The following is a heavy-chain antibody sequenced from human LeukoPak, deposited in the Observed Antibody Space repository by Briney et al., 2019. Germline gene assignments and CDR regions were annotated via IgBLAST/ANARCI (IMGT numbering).Heavy chain of an antibody. V-gene: IGHV3-11*01. Sequence: GGSLRLSCAASGFTFSDYYMSWIRQAPGKGLEWVSYISSSGSTIYYADSVKGRFTISRDNSKNTLYLQMNSLRAEDTAVYYCATEICSGGSCFGYYYYGMDVWGQGTTVTVSS. D-gene: IGHD2-15*01. J-gene: IGHJ6*02. CDR1: GFTFSDYY. CDR2: ISSSGSTI. CDR3: ATEICSGGSCFGYYYYGMDV.